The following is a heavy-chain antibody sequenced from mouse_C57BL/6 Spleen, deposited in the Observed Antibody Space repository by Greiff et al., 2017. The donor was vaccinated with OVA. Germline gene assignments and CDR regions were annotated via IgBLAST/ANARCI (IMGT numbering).Heavy chain of an antibody. CDR3: TRRGDYGSSHWYFDV. Sequence: QVHVKQSGAELVRPGASVTLSCKASGYTFTDYEMHWVKQTPVHGLEWIGAIDPETGGTAYNQKFKGKAILTADKSSSTAYMELRSLTSEDSAVYYCTRRGDYGSSHWYFDVWGTGTTVTVSS. V-gene: IGHV1-15*01. D-gene: IGHD1-1*01. CDR2: IDPETGGT. J-gene: IGHJ1*03. CDR1: GYTFTDYE.